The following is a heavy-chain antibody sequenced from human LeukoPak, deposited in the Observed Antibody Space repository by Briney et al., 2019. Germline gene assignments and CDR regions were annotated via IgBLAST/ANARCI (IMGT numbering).Heavy chain of an antibody. Sequence: PGGPLRLSCAASGFTFSSYWMSWVRQAPGKGLEWVANIEQDGSEKYYVDSVKGRFTISRDNAKNSLYLQMNSLRAEDTAVYYCARGPITMVRGVPAAWGQGTLVTVSS. CDR3: ARGPITMVRGVPAA. D-gene: IGHD3-10*01. CDR2: IEQDGSEK. V-gene: IGHV3-7*03. J-gene: IGHJ5*02. CDR1: GFTFSSYW.